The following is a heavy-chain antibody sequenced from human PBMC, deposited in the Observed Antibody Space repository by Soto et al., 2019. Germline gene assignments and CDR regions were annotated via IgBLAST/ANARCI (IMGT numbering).Heavy chain of an antibody. CDR1: GFTFSSYS. Sequence: GGSLRLSCAASGFTFSSYSMNWVRQAPGKGLEWVSYISSSSSTIYYADSVKGRFTTSRDNAKNSLYLQMNSLRDEDTAVYYCARDLRVVDTAMPFDYWGQGTLVTVSS. J-gene: IGHJ4*02. V-gene: IGHV3-48*02. CDR3: ARDLRVVDTAMPFDY. CDR2: ISSSSSTI. D-gene: IGHD5-18*01.